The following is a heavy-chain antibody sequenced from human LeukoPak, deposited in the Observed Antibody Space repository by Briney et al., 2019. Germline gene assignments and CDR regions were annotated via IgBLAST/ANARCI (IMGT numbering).Heavy chain of an antibody. J-gene: IGHJ4*02. CDR3: ARLFIAVAGKGIDY. CDR2: INPNSGGT. Sequence: ASVKVSCTASGYTFTGYYMHWVRQAPGQGLEWMGWINPNSGGTNYAQKFQGRVTMTRDTSISTAYMELSRLRSDDTAVYYCARLFIAVAGKGIDYWGQGTLVTVSS. D-gene: IGHD6-19*01. CDR1: GYTFTGYY. V-gene: IGHV1-2*02.